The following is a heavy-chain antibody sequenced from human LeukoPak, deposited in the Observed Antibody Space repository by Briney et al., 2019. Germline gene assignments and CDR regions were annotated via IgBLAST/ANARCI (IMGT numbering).Heavy chain of an antibody. CDR2: IKQDGSDK. CDR1: GFTVSSNY. D-gene: IGHD6-19*01. Sequence: GGSLRLSCAASGFTVSSNYMSWVRQAPGKGLEWVANIKQDGSDKYYVDSVKGRFTISRDNAKNSLYLQMNSLRAEDTAVYYCATYSSAFSYWGQGTLVTVSS. CDR3: ATYSSAFSY. J-gene: IGHJ4*02. V-gene: IGHV3-7*01.